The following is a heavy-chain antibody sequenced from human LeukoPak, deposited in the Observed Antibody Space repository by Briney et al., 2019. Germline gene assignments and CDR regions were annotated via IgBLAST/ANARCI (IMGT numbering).Heavy chain of an antibody. D-gene: IGHD1-14*01. CDR1: GFTFDDYG. CDR3: ARDKEPYYYYYMDV. V-gene: IGHV3-20*04. CDR2: INWNGGNT. J-gene: IGHJ6*03. Sequence: PGGSLRLSCAASGFTFDDYGMTWVRQAPGKGLEWVSGINWNGGNTGYADSVKGRFTISRDNAKNSLYLQMNSLRAEDTAVYYCARDKEPYYYYYMDVWGKGTTVTISS.